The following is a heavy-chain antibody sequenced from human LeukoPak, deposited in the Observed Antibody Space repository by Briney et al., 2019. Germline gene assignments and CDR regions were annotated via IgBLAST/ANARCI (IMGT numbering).Heavy chain of an antibody. CDR3: ARTGRAYYYYYMDV. Sequence: SETLSLTCTVSGGSISSSSYYWGWIRQPPGKGLEWIGSIYYSGSTYYNPSLKSRVTISVDTSKSQFSLKLSSVTAADTAVYYCARTGRAYYYYYMDVWGKGTTVTVSS. J-gene: IGHJ6*03. CDR1: GGSISSSSYY. D-gene: IGHD3-10*01. CDR2: IYYSGST. V-gene: IGHV4-39*01.